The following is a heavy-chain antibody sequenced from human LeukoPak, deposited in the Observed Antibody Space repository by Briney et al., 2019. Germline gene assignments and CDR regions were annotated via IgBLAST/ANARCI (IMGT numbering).Heavy chain of an antibody. Sequence: GGSLSLSCTASGFAFSTYGMHWVRQAPGKGLEWVTFIRYDGSNTYYADSVKGRFTVSRDNTKNTLYMQMNSLRAEDTAVYYCAKVYATGYSGSYWTFDIWGQGTMVTVSS. D-gene: IGHD1-26*01. CDR3: AKVYATGYSGSYWTFDI. V-gene: IGHV3-30*02. CDR1: GFAFSTYG. J-gene: IGHJ3*02. CDR2: IRYDGSNT.